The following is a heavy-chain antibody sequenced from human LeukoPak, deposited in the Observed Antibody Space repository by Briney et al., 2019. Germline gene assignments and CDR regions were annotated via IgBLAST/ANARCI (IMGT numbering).Heavy chain of an antibody. J-gene: IGHJ4*02. CDR2: ISHSGATI. CDR3: ARASLYYYDSSGRWSFGY. Sequence: GGSLRLSCAASGFTFSDHYMSWIRQAPGKGLEWISYISHSGATIYYADSVKGRFTISRDNAKNSLYLQMDSLRAEDTAVYYCARASLYYYDSSGRWSFGYWGQGTLVTVSS. D-gene: IGHD3-22*01. V-gene: IGHV3-11*04. CDR1: GFTFSDHY.